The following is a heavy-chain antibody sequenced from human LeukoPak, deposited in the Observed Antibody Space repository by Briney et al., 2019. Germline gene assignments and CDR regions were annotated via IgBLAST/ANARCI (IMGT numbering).Heavy chain of an antibody. CDR1: GFTLSSYW. V-gene: IGHV3-74*01. CDR3: ARGPETYYYDSSAYY. Sequence: GGSLRLSCEASGFTLSSYWMHWVRQAPGKGLVWVSRINNDGSTEHYADSVKGRFTISRDNAENTLYLQMNSLRAKDTAVYYCARGPETYYYDSSAYYWGQGTLVTVSS. D-gene: IGHD3-22*01. J-gene: IGHJ4*02. CDR2: INNDGSTE.